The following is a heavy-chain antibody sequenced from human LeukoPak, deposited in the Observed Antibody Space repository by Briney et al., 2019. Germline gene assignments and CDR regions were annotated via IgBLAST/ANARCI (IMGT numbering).Heavy chain of an antibody. D-gene: IGHD3-22*01. J-gene: IGHJ4*02. Sequence: GGSLRLTCAASGFTVSGNYMSWVRQAPGKGLEWVSVIYTGGTTYYADSVKGRFTISRDNSKNTLYLQMNSLRAEDTAVYFCARESSGYYTVFDHWGQGTLVTVSS. CDR2: IYTGGTT. CDR3: ARESSGYYTVFDH. V-gene: IGHV3-53*01. CDR1: GFTVSGNY.